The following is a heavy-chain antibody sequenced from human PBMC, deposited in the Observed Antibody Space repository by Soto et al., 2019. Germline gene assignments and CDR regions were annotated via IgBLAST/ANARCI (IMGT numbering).Heavy chain of an antibody. CDR1: GFTFSSYG. J-gene: IGHJ6*02. V-gene: IGHV3-30*18. CDR3: AKDLISRGYQLLSVEERYYYGMDV. D-gene: IGHD2-2*01. CDR2: ISYDGSNK. Sequence: GGSLRLSCAASGFTFSSYGMHWVRQAPGKGLEWVAVISYDGSNKYYADSVKGRFTISRDNSKNTLYLQMNSLRAEDTAVYYCAKDLISRGYQLLSVEERYYYGMDVWGQGTTVTVSS.